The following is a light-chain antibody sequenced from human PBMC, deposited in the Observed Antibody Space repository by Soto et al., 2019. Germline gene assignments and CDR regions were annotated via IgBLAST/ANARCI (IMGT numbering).Light chain of an antibody. CDR1: SSNVGAGYD. J-gene: IGLJ2*01. CDR2: GNH. V-gene: IGLV1-40*01. CDR3: QSYDSSLSASVV. Sequence: QSVLTQPPSVSGAPGQRVTITCTGSSSNVGAGYDVHWYQQLPGTAPKLLIYGNHNRPSGVPDRFSGSKSGTSASLAITGLQAEDGADYYCQSYDSSLSASVVFGGGTKLTVL.